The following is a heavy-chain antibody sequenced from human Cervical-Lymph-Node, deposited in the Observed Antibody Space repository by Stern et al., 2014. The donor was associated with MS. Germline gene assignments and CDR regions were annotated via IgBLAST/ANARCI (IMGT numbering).Heavy chain of an antibody. Sequence: VQLVESGAEVMKPGSSVTVPCKASGGTFNNFAISWVRQVPGQGYEWRAGMMPHFDSTNFAHKFRQRVTIIADKTSKTVYMELSSLTSDDTAMYYCVRGLSGYDYWYFDLWGRGTLITVSS. CDR1: GGTFNNFA. V-gene: IGHV1-69*06. J-gene: IGHJ2*01. D-gene: IGHD5-12*01. CDR2: MMPHFDST. CDR3: VRGLSGYDYWYFDL.